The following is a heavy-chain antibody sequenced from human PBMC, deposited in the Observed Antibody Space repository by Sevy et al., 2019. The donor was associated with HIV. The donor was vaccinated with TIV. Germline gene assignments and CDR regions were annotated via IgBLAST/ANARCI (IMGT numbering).Heavy chain of an antibody. Sequence: GGSLRLSCAASGFTFSSYSMNWVRQAPGKGLEWASSISSSSSNIYYADSGKGRFTISRDNAKNSLYLQMNSLRAEDTSVYYSASELVQYGRFDPWGQGTLVTVSS. CDR2: ISSSSSNI. J-gene: IGHJ5*01. CDR1: GFTFSSYS. CDR3: ASELVQYGRFDP. D-gene: IGHD3-10*01. V-gene: IGHV3-21*01.